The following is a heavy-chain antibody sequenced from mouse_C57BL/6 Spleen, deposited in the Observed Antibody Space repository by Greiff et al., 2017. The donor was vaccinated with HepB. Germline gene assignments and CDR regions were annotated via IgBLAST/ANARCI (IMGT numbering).Heavy chain of an antibody. D-gene: IGHD4-1*01. CDR2: IYPGDGDT. Sequence: QVQLQQSGAELVKPGASVKISCKASGYAFSSYWMNWVKQRPGKGLEWIGQIYPGDGDTNYNGKFKGKATLTADKSSSTAYMQLSSLTSEDSAVYFCARMSLTGNAMDYWGQGTSVTVSS. J-gene: IGHJ4*01. CDR1: GYAFSSYW. CDR3: ARMSLTGNAMDY. V-gene: IGHV1-80*01.